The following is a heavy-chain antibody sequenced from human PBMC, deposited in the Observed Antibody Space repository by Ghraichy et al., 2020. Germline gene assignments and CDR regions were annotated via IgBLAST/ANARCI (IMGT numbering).Heavy chain of an antibody. CDR3: ARGAQYYYDFDY. Sequence: SETLSLTCAVSGGSISSGGYSWSWIRQPPGKGLEWIGYIYHSGSTYYNPSLKSRVTISVDRSKNQFSLKLSSVTAADTAVYYCARGAQYYYDFDYWGQGTLVTVSS. CDR1: GGSISSGGYS. D-gene: IGHD3-22*01. J-gene: IGHJ4*02. CDR2: IYHSGST. V-gene: IGHV4-30-2*01.